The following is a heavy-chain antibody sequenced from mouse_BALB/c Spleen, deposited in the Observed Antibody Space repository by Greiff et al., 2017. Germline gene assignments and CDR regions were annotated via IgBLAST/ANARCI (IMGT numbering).Heavy chain of an antibody. CDR3: TLITTATMDY. V-gene: IGHV1S127*01. CDR2: IDPSDSYT. CDR1: GYTFTSYW. J-gene: IGHJ4*01. D-gene: IGHD1-2*01. Sequence: QVQLQQSGAELVKPGASVKMSCKASGYTFTSYWMHWVKQRPGQGLEWIGTIDPSDSYTSYNQKFKGKATLTVDTSSSTAYMQLSSLTSEDSAVYYCTLITTATMDYWGQGTSVTVTS.